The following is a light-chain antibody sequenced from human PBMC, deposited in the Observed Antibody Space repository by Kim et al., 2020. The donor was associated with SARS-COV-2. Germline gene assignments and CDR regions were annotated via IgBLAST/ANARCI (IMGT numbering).Light chain of an antibody. Sequence: SPGTTGSITCSGDKLGDKYACWYQEKPGQSPVLVIYQDSKRPAGIPERFSGSNSGNTATLTISGTQAMDEADYYCQAWDSSTAVFGGGTQLTVL. CDR1: KLGDKY. J-gene: IGLJ2*01. V-gene: IGLV3-1*01. CDR3: QAWDSSTAV. CDR2: QDS.